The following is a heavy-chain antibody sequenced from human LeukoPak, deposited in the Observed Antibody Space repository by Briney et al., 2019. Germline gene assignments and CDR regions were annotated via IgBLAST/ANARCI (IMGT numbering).Heavy chain of an antibody. V-gene: IGHV4-34*01. Sequence: SETLSLTCAVYGGSFSGYYWSWIRQPPGKGLEWIGEINHSGSTNYNPSLKSRVTISVDTSKNQFSLKLSSVTAADTAVYYCARGVLSRAGSFDYWGQGTLVTVSS. CDR3: ARGVLSRAGSFDY. CDR1: GGSFSGYY. J-gene: IGHJ4*02. D-gene: IGHD6-19*01. CDR2: INHSGST.